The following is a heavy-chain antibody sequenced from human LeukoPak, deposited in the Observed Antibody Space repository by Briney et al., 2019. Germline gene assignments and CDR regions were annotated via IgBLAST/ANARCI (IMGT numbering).Heavy chain of an antibody. J-gene: IGHJ4*02. D-gene: IGHD3-9*01. Sequence: PGGSLRLSCATSGFTSSSYAMSWVRQAPGKGLEWVSGIGASGGSTYYADSVKGRFTISRDNSKNTLYLQMNSLRTEDTAVYYCAKAEGYDILTGLDYWGQGTLVTASS. CDR3: AKAEGYDILTGLDY. CDR2: IGASGGST. CDR1: GFTSSSYA. V-gene: IGHV3-23*01.